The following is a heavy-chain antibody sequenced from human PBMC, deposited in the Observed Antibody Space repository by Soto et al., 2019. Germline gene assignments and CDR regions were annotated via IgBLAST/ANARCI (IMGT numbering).Heavy chain of an antibody. V-gene: IGHV3-21*01. D-gene: IGHD3-22*01. CDR3: ARVADYYESSGYLPVVY. CDR1: SFFFSNDN. J-gene: IGHJ4*02. Sequence: PGGSLRLSCAVSSFFFSNDNINWIRQPHGKGLEWVSSIISSGSFIYYADSVKGRFTISRDNAKNSLYLQMNSLRAEDTALYYCARVADYYESSGYLPVVYWGQGTLVTVSS. CDR2: IISSGSFI.